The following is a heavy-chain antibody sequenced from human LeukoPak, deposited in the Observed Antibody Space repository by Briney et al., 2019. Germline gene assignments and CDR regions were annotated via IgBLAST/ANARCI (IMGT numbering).Heavy chain of an antibody. CDR2: IWYDGSNK. V-gene: IGHV3-33*08. CDR1: EFTFSGSA. Sequence: PGGSLRLSCAASEFTFSGSAMHWVRQAPGKGLEWVAVIWYDGSNKYYADSVKGRFTISRDNSKNTLYLQMNSLRAEDTAVYYCARGHGGYYYGRAFDIWGQGTMVTVSS. CDR3: ARGHGGYYYGRAFDI. J-gene: IGHJ3*02. D-gene: IGHD3-22*01.